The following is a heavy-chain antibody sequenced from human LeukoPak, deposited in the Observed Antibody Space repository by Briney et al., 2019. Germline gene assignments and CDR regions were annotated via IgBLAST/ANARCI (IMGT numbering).Heavy chain of an antibody. CDR3: ARDFLSITMVRGALNYYYYYYMDV. J-gene: IGHJ6*03. CDR2: ISAYNGTT. V-gene: IGHV1-18*01. Sequence: ASVKVSCKASGYTFTSYCIIWVPQAPGQGLEWMGWISAYNGTTNYAKKLQGRVTMTADTSTSTAYMELRSLRSDDTAVYYCARDFLSITMVRGALNYYYYYYMDVWGKGTTVTVSS. D-gene: IGHD3-10*01. CDR1: GYTFTSYC.